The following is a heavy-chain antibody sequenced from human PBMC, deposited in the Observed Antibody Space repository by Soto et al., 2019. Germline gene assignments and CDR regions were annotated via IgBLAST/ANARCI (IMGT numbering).Heavy chain of an antibody. D-gene: IGHD3-3*01. CDR1: GFVFSDYG. CDR3: AKWSERYSPDH. CDR2: TSYDGSNK. Sequence: QVQVVESGGGVVQPGRSLRLSCGVSGFVFSDYGMHWVRQAPGKGLEGVAGTSYDGSNKYYADSVKGRLTISKDNSKNTLYVQMNSLRAEDTAGYYCAKWSERYSPDHWGQGTLVTVSS. V-gene: IGHV3-30*18. J-gene: IGHJ4*02.